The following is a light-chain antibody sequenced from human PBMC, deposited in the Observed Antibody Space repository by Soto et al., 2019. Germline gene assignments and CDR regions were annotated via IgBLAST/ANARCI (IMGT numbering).Light chain of an antibody. CDR3: QQRNSWPPTFT. Sequence: EIVMTHSPSTLSVSPLERATLSFRSIQIVSSYLAWYQQKPGQAPRLLIYDTSIRATGIPARFSGSGSGTDFTLTISSLEPEDFAVYYCQQRNSWPPTFTFGQGTRLEIK. V-gene: IGKV3-11*01. CDR1: QIVSSY. J-gene: IGKJ5*01. CDR2: DTS.